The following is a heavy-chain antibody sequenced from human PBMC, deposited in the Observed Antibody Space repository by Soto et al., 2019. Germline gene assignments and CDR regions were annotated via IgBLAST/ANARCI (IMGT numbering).Heavy chain of an antibody. Sequence: PSETLSLTCTVSGGSISSSSYYWGWTRQPPGKGLEWIGYIYYSGSTNYNPSLKSRVTISVDTSKNQFSLKLSSVTAADTAVYYCAGGDQLPYYMDVWGKGTTVTVSS. D-gene: IGHD2-2*01. CDR2: IYYSGST. CDR3: AGGDQLPYYMDV. V-gene: IGHV4-61*05. CDR1: GGSISSSSYY. J-gene: IGHJ6*03.